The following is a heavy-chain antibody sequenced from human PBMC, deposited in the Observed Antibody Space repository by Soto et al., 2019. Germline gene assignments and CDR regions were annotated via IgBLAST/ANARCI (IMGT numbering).Heavy chain of an antibody. V-gene: IGHV1-8*01. D-gene: IGHD5-18*01. CDR3: ARESGYSYGRFYYYYYGLDV. J-gene: IGHJ6*02. Sequence: ASVKVSCKASGYTFTSYDINWVRQATGQGLEWMGWMNPNSGDTGYAQKFQGRVTMTRNTSISTAYMELSSLRSEDTAVYYCARESGYSYGRFYYYYYGLDVWGQGTTVTVSS. CDR2: MNPNSGDT. CDR1: GYTFTSYD.